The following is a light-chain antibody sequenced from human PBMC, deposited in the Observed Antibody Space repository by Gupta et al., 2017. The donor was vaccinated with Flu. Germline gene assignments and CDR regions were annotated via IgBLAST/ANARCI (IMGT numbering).Light chain of an antibody. V-gene: IGLV1-51*02. CDR2: ENN. CDR3: ATWGTGLSGGNVM. Sequence: QSILTQPPSLSAAPGQKVGISCSGSSSNIGDNYVSWYQQLPGTALKLLIYENNKRPSGIPYRFSGSKSGTSATLGIAGLQTGDKADYNCATWGTGLSGGNVMFGGGTKLTVL. J-gene: IGLJ3*02. CDR1: SSNIGDNY.